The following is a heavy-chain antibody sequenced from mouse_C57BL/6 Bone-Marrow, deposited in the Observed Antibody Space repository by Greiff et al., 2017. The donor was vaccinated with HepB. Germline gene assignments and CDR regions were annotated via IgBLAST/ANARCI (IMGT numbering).Heavy chain of an antibody. CDR3: ARGGYYYYYAMDY. CDR1: GYAFSSSW. Sequence: LVEPGASVKISCKASGYAFSSSWMNWVKQRPGKGLEWIGRIYPGDGDTNYNGKFKGKATLTADKSSSTAYMQLSSLTSEDSAVYFCARGGYYYYYAMDYWGQGTSVTVSS. CDR2: IYPGDGDT. D-gene: IGHD2-3*01. J-gene: IGHJ4*01. V-gene: IGHV1-82*01.